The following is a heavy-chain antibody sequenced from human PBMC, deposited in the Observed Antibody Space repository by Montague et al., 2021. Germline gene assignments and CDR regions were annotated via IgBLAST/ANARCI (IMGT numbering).Heavy chain of an antibody. CDR1: GDSISSYEYY. CDR3: ARDSPVVEPWVGEHKGAFDI. CDR2: VYKRGDT. J-gene: IGHJ3*02. V-gene: IGHV4-61*02. Sequence: TLSLTCSVYGDSISSYEYYWTWIRQPAGRGLEWIGRVYKRGDTNTNPSLRSRLTLSVDTSKNHFSLTLTSVTAADTAVYFCARDSPVVEPWVGEHKGAFDIWGQGTMVTVSS. D-gene: IGHD3-10*01.